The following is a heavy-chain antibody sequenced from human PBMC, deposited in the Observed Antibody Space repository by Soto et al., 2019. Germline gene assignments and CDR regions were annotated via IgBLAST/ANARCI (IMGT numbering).Heavy chain of an antibody. Sequence: PGGSLRLSCAASGFTFSSYEMNWVRQAPGKGLEWVSYISSSGSTIYYADSVKGRFTISRDNAKNSLYLQMNSLRAEDTAVYYCARGAGYDFWSGYYLAGSFDYWGQGTLVTVSS. CDR1: GFTFSSYE. CDR3: ARGAGYDFWSGYYLAGSFDY. CDR2: ISSSGSTI. V-gene: IGHV3-48*03. J-gene: IGHJ4*02. D-gene: IGHD3-3*01.